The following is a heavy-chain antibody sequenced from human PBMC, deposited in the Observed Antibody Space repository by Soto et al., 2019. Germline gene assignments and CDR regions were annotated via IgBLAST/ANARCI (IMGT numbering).Heavy chain of an antibody. V-gene: IGHV4-59*01. CDR2: IYYSGST. Sequence: SETLSLTCTVSGGSISSYYWSWIRQPPGKGLEWIGYIYYSGSTNYNPSLKSRVTISIDTSKNQFSLKLSSVTAADTAVYYCARAPRGNYGYPSYFDYWGQGTLVTVSS. D-gene: IGHD3-10*01. CDR1: GGSISSYY. CDR3: ARAPRGNYGYPSYFDY. J-gene: IGHJ4*02.